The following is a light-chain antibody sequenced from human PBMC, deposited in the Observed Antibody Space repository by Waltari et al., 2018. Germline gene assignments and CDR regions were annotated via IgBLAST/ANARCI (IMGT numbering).Light chain of an antibody. J-gene: IGLJ2*01. CDR3: QSYDSTNHVV. CDR1: RGRIAGNF. V-gene: IGLV6-57*04. CDR2: EYS. Sequence: NFMLTQPHSVSESPGVTVTISCTRRRGRIAGNFVQWSQQRPGSAPSVVIYEYSQRPSGVPDRFSGSIDSSSNSASLTISGLKTEDEADYYCQSYDSTNHVVFGGGTKLTVL.